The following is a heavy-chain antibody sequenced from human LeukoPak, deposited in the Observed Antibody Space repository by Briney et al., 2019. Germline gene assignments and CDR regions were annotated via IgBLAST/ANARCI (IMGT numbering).Heavy chain of an antibody. CDR1: GFTFSSYS. Sequence: PGGSLRLSCAASGFTFSSYSMNWVRQAPGKGLEWVAFIRYDGSNKYYADSVKGRFTISRDNSKNTLYLQMNSLRAEDTAVYYCAKAYRYCSGGSCYPLVDYWGQGTLVTVSS. CDR3: AKAYRYCSGGSCYPLVDY. V-gene: IGHV3-30*02. D-gene: IGHD2-15*01. J-gene: IGHJ4*02. CDR2: IRYDGSNK.